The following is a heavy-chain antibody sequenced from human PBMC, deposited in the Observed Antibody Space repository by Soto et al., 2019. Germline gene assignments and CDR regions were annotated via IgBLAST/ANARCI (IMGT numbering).Heavy chain of an antibody. CDR3: AKDPWGTTAAHFDA. D-gene: IGHD3-16*01. Sequence: HAGSPRLYCAASVATVSIYSMNGVRKAPGKGLEWVSGVIGRGGYTYYADSVKGRFTISRDTSKNTLYLQMDSLRVEDTAVYYCAKDPWGTTAAHFDAWGQGTLVTGSS. V-gene: IGHV3-23*01. CDR1: VATVSIYS. J-gene: IGHJ4*02. CDR2: VIGRGGYT.